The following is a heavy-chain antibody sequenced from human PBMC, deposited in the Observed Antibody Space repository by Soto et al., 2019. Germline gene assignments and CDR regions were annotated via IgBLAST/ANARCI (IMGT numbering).Heavy chain of an antibody. CDR2: IDPSDSYI. J-gene: IGHJ4*02. D-gene: IGHD3-16*01. Sequence: EVQLVQSGAEVKKPGESLRISCKGSGYSFTSYWISWVRQMPGKGLEWMGRIDPSDSYINYSPSFQGHVTLSTDKSISTAYLQWSSLKASDTAIYYCARLGDPLPYFDYWGQGTLVTVSS. CDR1: GYSFTSYW. CDR3: ARLGDPLPYFDY. V-gene: IGHV5-10-1*03.